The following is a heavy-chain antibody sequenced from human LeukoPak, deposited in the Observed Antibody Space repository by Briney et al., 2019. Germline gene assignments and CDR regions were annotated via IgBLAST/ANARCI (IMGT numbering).Heavy chain of an antibody. Sequence: PGRSLRLSCAASGFTFSNYVMHWVRQAPGKGLEWVALTSYDGNNKDYADSVKGRFTISRDNSKNTLYLQMNSLRAEDTAMYYCARDQRGRTGSIMMAVLITGFDYWGQGTLVTVSS. J-gene: IGHJ4*02. CDR3: ARDQRGRTGSIMMAVLITGFDY. D-gene: IGHD3-22*01. CDR2: TSYDGNNK. CDR1: GFTFSNYV. V-gene: IGHV3-30*14.